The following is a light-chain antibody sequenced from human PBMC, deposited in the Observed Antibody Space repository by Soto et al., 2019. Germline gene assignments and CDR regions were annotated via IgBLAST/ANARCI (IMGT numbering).Light chain of an antibody. V-gene: IGKV1-39*01. CDR2: AAS. J-gene: IGKJ4*01. Sequence: DIPMTQSPSSLSASVGDRVTITCRASQSMSIYLNWYQQKPGKAPNLLIYAASNLQSGVPSRFSGSGSGTDFTLTISSLQPEDFATYYCQQSYSTPLTFGGGTNVEIK. CDR3: QQSYSTPLT. CDR1: QSMSIY.